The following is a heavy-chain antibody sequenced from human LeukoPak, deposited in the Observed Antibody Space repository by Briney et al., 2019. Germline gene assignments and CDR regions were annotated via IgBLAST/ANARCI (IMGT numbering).Heavy chain of an antibody. V-gene: IGHV1-69*06. J-gene: IGHJ4*02. CDR2: IIPIFGTA. CDR1: GYTFTSYG. D-gene: IGHD6-19*01. CDR3: ARRSIAVAGNYFDY. Sequence: SVKVSCKASGYTFTSYGINWVRQAPGQGLEWMGGIIPIFGTANYAQKFQGRVTITADKPTSTAYMELSSLRSEDTAVYYCARRSIAVAGNYFDYWGQGTLVTVSS.